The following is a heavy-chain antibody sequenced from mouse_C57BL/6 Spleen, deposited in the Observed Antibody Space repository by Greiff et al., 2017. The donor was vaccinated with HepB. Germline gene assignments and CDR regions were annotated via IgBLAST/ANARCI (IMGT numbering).Heavy chain of an antibody. Sequence: VQLQQSGAELVKPGASVKMSCKASGYTFTSYWITWVKQRPGQGLEWIGDIYPGSGSTNYNEKFKSKATLTVDTSSSTAYMQLSSLTSEDSAVYYGARRGGRTFWYFEVWGTGTTVTVSS. CDR2: IYPGSGST. CDR3: ARRGGRTFWYFEV. CDR1: GYTFTSYW. V-gene: IGHV1-55*01. J-gene: IGHJ1*03. D-gene: IGHD1-1*01.